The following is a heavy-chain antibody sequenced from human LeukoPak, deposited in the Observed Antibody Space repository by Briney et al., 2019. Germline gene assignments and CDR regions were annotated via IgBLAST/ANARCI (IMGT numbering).Heavy chain of an antibody. D-gene: IGHD1-26*01. Sequence: SETLSLTCTVSGGSISTSDCDWAWIRQPPGQGFEWIATISSSGKAYYYPSLMSRVTISVDTSKNHFSLVVTPVTAADTGLFYCARFKGGTGFDYWGRGILVIVS. CDR2: ISSSGKA. CDR1: GGSISTSDCD. V-gene: IGHV4-39*02. J-gene: IGHJ4*02. CDR3: ARFKGGTGFDY.